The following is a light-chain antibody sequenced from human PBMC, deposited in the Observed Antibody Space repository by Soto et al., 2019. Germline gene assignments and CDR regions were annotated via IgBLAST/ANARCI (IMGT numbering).Light chain of an antibody. CDR3: CSYAGDSTWV. CDR1: SSDVGNYNL. Sequence: QSVLTKPAPVSGSPGQSITISCTATSSDVGNYNLVSWYQQHPGEAPKLLIYEGSKRPSGVSNRFSGSKFGNTASLTISGLQAEDEVDYYCCSYAGDSTWVFGGGTKVTVL. V-gene: IGLV2-23*01. CDR2: EGS. J-gene: IGLJ3*02.